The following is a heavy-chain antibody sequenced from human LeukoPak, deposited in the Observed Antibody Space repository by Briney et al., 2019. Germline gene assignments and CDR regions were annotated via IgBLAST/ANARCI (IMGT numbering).Heavy chain of an antibody. V-gene: IGHV5-51*01. CDR2: IYPGDSDT. D-gene: IGHD3-22*01. CDR1: GYSFTTYW. Sequence: GESLKISCKGSGYSFTTYWIGWVRQMPGKGLEWMGIIYPGDSDTRYSPSFQGQVTISADKSISTAYLQWSSLKASDTAMYYCASFYYDSGGYYGGYFDYWGQGTLVTVSS. CDR3: ASFYYDSGGYYGGYFDY. J-gene: IGHJ4*02.